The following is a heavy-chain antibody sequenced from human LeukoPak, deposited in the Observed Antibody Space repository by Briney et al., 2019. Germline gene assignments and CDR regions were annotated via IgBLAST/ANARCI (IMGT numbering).Heavy chain of an antibody. Sequence: ASVKVSCKASGGTFSSYAISWVRQASGQGLEWMGGIIPIFGTADYAQKFQGRVTITTDESTSTAYMELSSLRAEDTAVYYCARVGVSGYTDWFDPWGQGTLVTVSS. CDR1: GGTFSSYA. CDR2: IIPIFGTA. CDR3: ARVGVSGYTDWFDP. D-gene: IGHD3-3*01. V-gene: IGHV1-69*05. J-gene: IGHJ5*02.